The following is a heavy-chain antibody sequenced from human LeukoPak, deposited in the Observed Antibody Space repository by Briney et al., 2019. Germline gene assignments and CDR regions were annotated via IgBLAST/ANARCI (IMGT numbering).Heavy chain of an antibody. CDR2: IILVFGRA. D-gene: IGHD2-2*01. CDR1: GGTFSRYA. J-gene: IGHJ6*02. Sequence: SSVKVSYKPSGGTFSRYAISRVRQAPGQRLEWMGGIILVFGRANYAQMFQSKVTMTADESTCTAYMELSSLRSEDTAVYYCARASTHYQLLPGVDYYGMDVWGQGTTVTVSS. V-gene: IGHV1-69*01. CDR3: ARASTHYQLLPGVDYYGMDV.